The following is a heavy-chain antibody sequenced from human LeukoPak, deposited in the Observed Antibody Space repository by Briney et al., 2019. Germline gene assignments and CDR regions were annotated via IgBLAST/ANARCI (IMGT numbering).Heavy chain of an antibody. V-gene: IGHV3-21*01. CDR1: GFTFSSYS. Sequence: GGSLRLSCAASGFTFSSYSMNWVRQAPGKGLEWVSSISSSSSYIYYADSVKGRFTISRDNAKNSLYLQMNSLRAEDTAVYYCARLKMATIDFDYWGQGTLVTVSS. J-gene: IGHJ4*02. D-gene: IGHD5-24*01. CDR2: ISSSSSYI. CDR3: ARLKMATIDFDY.